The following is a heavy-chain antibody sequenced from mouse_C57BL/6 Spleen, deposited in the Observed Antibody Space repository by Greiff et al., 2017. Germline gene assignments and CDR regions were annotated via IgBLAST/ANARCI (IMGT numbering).Heavy chain of an antibody. D-gene: IGHD2-2*01. CDR2: IDPEDGDT. V-gene: IGHV14-2*01. CDR1: GFNIKDYY. Sequence: VQLQQSGAELVKPGASVKLSCTASGFNIKDYYMNWVKQRTEQGLEWIGRIDPEDGDTKYAPKFQGKATLTADTSSNTAYLQLSSLTSEDAAVYYCARIGGYRNFDDWGQGTTLTVSS. CDR3: ARIGGYRNFDD. J-gene: IGHJ2*01.